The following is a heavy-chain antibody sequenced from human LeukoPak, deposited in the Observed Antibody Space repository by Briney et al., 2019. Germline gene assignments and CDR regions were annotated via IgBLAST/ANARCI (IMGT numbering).Heavy chain of an antibody. V-gene: IGHV3-9*01. Sequence: PGGSLRLSCAASGFTFSRYWMHWVRQAPGKGLEWVSGISWNSVSIDYADSVKGRFTISRDNAKNSLYLQMNSLRAEDTALYYCAKDIDPKFTSGWYIDYWGKGTLVTVSS. CDR2: ISWNSVSI. J-gene: IGHJ4*02. CDR1: GFTFSRYW. D-gene: IGHD6-19*01. CDR3: AKDIDPKFTSGWYIDY.